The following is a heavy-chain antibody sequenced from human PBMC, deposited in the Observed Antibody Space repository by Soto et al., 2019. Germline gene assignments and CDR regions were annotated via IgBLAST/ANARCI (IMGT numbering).Heavy chain of an antibody. J-gene: IGHJ5*02. Sequence: KASETLSLTCTVPGVSITSYYWSWIRQPPGKGLEWIGHVHYSGNTNYNPSLKSRVTISIDTSEKQFSLRLSSVTAADTAVYYCARIAVTVTPSFDPWGQGTLVTVSS. CDR2: VHYSGNT. CDR3: ARIAVTVTPSFDP. V-gene: IGHV4-59*01. D-gene: IGHD6-19*01. CDR1: GVSITSYY.